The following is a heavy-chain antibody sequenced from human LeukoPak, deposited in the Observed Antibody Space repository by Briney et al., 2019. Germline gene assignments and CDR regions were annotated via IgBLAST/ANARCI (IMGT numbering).Heavy chain of an antibody. D-gene: IGHD4-17*01. CDR2: ISSSSSYI. CDR3: AREMNYGDYFDY. V-gene: IGHV3-21*01. Sequence: GGSLRLSCAASGFTFSTSWMSWVRQTPGKGLEWVSSISSSSSYIYYADSVKGRFTISRDNAKNSLYLQMNSLRAEDTAVYYCAREMNYGDYFDYWGQGTLVTVSS. J-gene: IGHJ4*02. CDR1: GFTFSTSW.